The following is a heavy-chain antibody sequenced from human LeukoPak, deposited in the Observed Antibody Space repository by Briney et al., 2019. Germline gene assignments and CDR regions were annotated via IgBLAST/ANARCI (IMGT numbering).Heavy chain of an antibody. V-gene: IGHV1-24*01. Sequence: GASVKVSCKVSGYTLTELSMHWVRQAPGKGLEWMGGFDPEDGETIYAQKFQGRVTMTEDTSTDTAYMELSNLRSEDTAVYYCVFIAAAGTPYYYYGMDVWGQGTTVTVSS. CDR2: FDPEDGET. J-gene: IGHJ6*02. D-gene: IGHD6-13*01. CDR1: GYTLTELS. CDR3: VFIAAAGTPYYYYGMDV.